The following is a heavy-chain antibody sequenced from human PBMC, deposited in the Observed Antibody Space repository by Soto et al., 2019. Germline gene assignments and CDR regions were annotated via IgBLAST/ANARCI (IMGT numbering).Heavy chain of an antibody. CDR1: GYTFTSSD. D-gene: IGHD2-15*01. CDR2: MNPNTGNS. Sequence: ASVKVSCKASGYTFTSSDINWVRQAPGQGLEWMGWMNPNTGNSGFAQKFQGRVTMTSDTSISTAYMELSSLRPEDTAVYYCGKDTLDCSGGDCPLYYYYGMDVWGQGTTVTVSS. CDR3: GKDTLDCSGGDCPLYYYYGMDV. J-gene: IGHJ6*02. V-gene: IGHV1-8*01.